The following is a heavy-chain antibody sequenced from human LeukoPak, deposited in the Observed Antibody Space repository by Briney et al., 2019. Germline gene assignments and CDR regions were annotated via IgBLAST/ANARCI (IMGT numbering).Heavy chain of an antibody. D-gene: IGHD5-12*01. V-gene: IGHV1-18*01. CDR2: ISAYNGNT. Sequence: ASVKVSCKASGYTFTSYGISWVRQAPGQGLEWMGWISAYNGNTNYAQKLQGRATMTTDTSTSTAYMELRSLRSDDTAVYYCARDRFGYSGYDPMGRSWYFDYWGQGTLVTVSS. CDR3: ARDRFGYSGYDPMGRSWYFDY. J-gene: IGHJ4*02. CDR1: GYTFTSYG.